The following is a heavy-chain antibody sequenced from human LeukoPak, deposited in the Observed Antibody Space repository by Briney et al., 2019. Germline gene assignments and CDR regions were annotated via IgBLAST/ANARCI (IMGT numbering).Heavy chain of an antibody. CDR1: GYTFTSYG. CDR2: LSPYNDNT. V-gene: IGHV1-18*01. D-gene: IGHD6-13*01. Sequence: ASVKVSCKASGYTFTSYGISWVRQAPGQGLEWMGWLSPYNDNTNYAQKLQGRVTMTTDTSTSTAYMELRSLRSDDTAVYYCARDGISSSWYQFAYYYYMDVWGKGTTVTVSS. J-gene: IGHJ6*03. CDR3: ARDGISSSWYQFAYYYYMDV.